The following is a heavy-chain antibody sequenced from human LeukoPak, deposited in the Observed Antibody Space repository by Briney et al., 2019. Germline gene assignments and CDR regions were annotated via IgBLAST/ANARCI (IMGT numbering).Heavy chain of an antibody. J-gene: IGHJ5*02. D-gene: IGHD6-13*01. CDR1: GGSVIRSSYY. V-gene: IGHV4-39*01. Sequence: SETLSLTCTVSGGSVIRSSYYWSWIRQPPGKGLEWIGYINYSGSTYYNPSLKRRITISVDPLKNQFSLRLSSVTAADTAVYYCARVSSWYAWFDPWGQGTLVTVSS. CDR3: ARVSSWYAWFDP. CDR2: INYSGST.